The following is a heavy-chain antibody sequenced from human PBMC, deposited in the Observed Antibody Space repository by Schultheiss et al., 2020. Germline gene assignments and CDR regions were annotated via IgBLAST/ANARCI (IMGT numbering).Heavy chain of an antibody. J-gene: IGHJ6*02. Sequence: GESLKISCAASGFTFSSYDMHWVRQATGKGLEWVSSISSSSSYIYYADSVKGRFTISRDNAKNSLYLQMNSLRAEDTAVYYCARDLGAYYYYGMDVWGQGTTVTVSS. V-gene: IGHV3-21*01. CDR2: ISSSSSYI. D-gene: IGHD1-26*01. CDR1: GFTFSSYD. CDR3: ARDLGAYYYYGMDV.